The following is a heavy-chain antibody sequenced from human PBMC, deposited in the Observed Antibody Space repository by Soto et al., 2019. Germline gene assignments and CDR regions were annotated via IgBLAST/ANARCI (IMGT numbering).Heavy chain of an antibody. CDR3: AGGVRYGDSPGGSDP. Sequence: ASVKVSCKASGYTFTSYDINWVRQATGQGLEYLGWMNPNSGNTGYVQKFQGRVTMTRNTSISTAYMELSSLRSEDTAVYYCAGGVRYGDSPGGSDPWGQGTRATVSS. CDR2: MNPNSGNT. CDR1: GYTFTSYD. D-gene: IGHD4-17*01. J-gene: IGHJ5*02. V-gene: IGHV1-8*01.